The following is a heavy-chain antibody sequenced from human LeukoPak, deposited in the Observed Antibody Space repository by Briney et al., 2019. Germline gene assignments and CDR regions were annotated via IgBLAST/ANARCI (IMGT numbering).Heavy chain of an antibody. CDR2: ITISGSTI. Sequence: GGSLRLSCAASGFTFSSFELNWVRQAPGKGLEWVSYITISGSTIYYADSVKGRFAITRDNAKNSLYLQMNSLRAEDTAVYYCARTTSFDYWGQGTLVTVSS. CDR1: GFTFSSFE. J-gene: IGHJ4*02. CDR3: ARTTSFDY. D-gene: IGHD1-1*01. V-gene: IGHV3-48*03.